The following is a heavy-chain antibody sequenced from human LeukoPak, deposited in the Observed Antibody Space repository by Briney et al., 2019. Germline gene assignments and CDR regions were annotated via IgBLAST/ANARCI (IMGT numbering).Heavy chain of an antibody. Sequence: GGSLRLSCADSGFTFSSYSMNWVRQAPGKGLEWLSYITSSTNITYYADSVKGRFTISRDNAKSSLYLQMNSLRAEDTAVYYCARLAVAGTDGDYWGQGTLVTVSS. CDR1: GFTFSSYS. V-gene: IGHV3-48*04. CDR2: ITSSTNIT. J-gene: IGHJ4*02. CDR3: ARLAVAGTDGDY. D-gene: IGHD6-19*01.